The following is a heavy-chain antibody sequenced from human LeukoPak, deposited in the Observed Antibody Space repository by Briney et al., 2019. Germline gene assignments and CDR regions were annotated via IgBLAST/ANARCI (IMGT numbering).Heavy chain of an antibody. J-gene: IGHJ3*02. V-gene: IGHV1-2*02. D-gene: IGHD3-22*01. CDR2: INPNSGGT. CDR3: ARATFPYYYDSNGLNAFDI. Sequence: ASVKVSCKASGYTFTTYAMNWVRQAPGQGFEWMGWINPNSGGTTYAQNFQGRVTLTRDTSISTAYMELSRLRSDDTAVYYCARATFPYYYDSNGLNAFDIWGQGTMVTVSS. CDR1: GYTFTTYA.